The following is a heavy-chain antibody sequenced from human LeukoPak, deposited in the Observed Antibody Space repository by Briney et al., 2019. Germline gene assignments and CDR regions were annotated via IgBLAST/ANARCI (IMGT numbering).Heavy chain of an antibody. Sequence: PRGSLRLSCAASRFNLSSYGMHWVRQAPGKGLEWVAVISHDGSNKYYADSVKGRFTISRDNSKNTLYLQMNSLRAEDTAGYYCAKGGASSSWYDAFDIWGQGTMVTVSS. CDR1: RFNLSSYG. J-gene: IGHJ3*02. CDR3: AKGGASSSWYDAFDI. D-gene: IGHD6-13*01. CDR2: ISHDGSNK. V-gene: IGHV3-30*18.